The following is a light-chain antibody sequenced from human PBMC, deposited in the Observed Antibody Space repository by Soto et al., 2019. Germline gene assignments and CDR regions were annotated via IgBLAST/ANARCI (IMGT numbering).Light chain of an antibody. V-gene: IGLV2-14*01. CDR1: SSDVGTYDY. Sequence: ALTQPASLSGSPGQSITISCTGTSSDVGTYDYVSWHQQHPGKAPKLIIYDVNNRPSGVSSRFSGSKSGNTASLTISGLQAEDEADYYCCSFSTSGTHVFGTGTKVTVL. CDR2: DVN. J-gene: IGLJ1*01. CDR3: CSFSTSGTHV.